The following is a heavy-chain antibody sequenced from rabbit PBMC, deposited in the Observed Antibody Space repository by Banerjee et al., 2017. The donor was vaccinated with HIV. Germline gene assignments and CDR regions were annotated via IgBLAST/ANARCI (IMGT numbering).Heavy chain of an antibody. Sequence: QSLEESGGDLVKPGASLTLSCKASGFSFSSGYDMCWVRQAPGKGLECIACIYSGSSGNTYYASWAKGRFTISKTSSTTVTLQMTSLTAADTATYFCANNAGYVAYAYGLWGQGTLVTVS. CDR2: IYSGSSGNT. J-gene: IGHJ3*01. CDR3: ANNAGYVAYAYGL. D-gene: IGHD6-1*01. CDR1: GFSFSSGYD. V-gene: IGHV1S40*01.